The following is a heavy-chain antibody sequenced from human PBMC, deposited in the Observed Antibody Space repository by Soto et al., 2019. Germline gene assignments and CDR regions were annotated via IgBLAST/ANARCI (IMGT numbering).Heavy chain of an antibody. Sequence: PGGSLRLSCAASGFSFSGDWMAWVRQAPGKGLEWVASIKGGGGKQGYVDSVKGRFTISRDNFMDSMYLQMTSLRAEDTAVYYCAKALGYCTNGVCFSYFYYGMDVWGQGTTVTVS. CDR2: IKGGGGKQ. J-gene: IGHJ6*02. CDR3: AKALGYCTNGVCFSYFYYGMDV. CDR1: GFSFSGDW. V-gene: IGHV3-7*05. D-gene: IGHD2-8*01.